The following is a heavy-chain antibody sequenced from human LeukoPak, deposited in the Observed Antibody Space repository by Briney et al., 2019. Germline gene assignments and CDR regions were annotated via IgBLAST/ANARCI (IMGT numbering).Heavy chain of an antibody. CDR3: ARGQSGSDAFDI. CDR2: MNPNSGNT. CDR1: GYTFTSYD. V-gene: IGHV1-8*01. D-gene: IGHD1-26*01. J-gene: IGHJ3*02. Sequence: ASVKVSCKASGYTFTSYDINWVRQATGQGLEWMGWMNPNSGNTGYAQKFQGRVTMTRNTSISTAYMELSSLRPEDTAVYYCARGQSGSDAFDIWGQGTMVTVSS.